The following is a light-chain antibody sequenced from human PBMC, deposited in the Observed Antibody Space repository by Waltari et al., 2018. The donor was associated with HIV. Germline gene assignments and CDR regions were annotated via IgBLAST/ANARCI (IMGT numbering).Light chain of an antibody. CDR1: QNLLSSSNNKNY. CDR3: QQYYTTMYT. CDR2: WAS. J-gene: IGKJ2*01. Sequence: DVVMIQSPDSLAVSLGERPTINCKSTQNLLSSSNNKNYLAWYQQKPGQPPKLLIYWASTRHSGVPDRFRGSGSGTEFTLTISGLQAEDVAVYYCQQYYTTMYTFGQGTKLEIK. V-gene: IGKV4-1*01.